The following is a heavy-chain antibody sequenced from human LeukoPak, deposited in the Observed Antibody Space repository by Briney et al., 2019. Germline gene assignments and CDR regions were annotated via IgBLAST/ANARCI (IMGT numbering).Heavy chain of an antibody. Sequence: ASVKVSCKASGYTFTSYDINWVRQATGQGLEWMGWMNPNSGNTGYAQKFQGRVTITRNTSISTAYMELSSLRSEDTAVYYCARAFYGSGSYFAYYYYMDVWGKGTTVTVSS. V-gene: IGHV1-8*03. J-gene: IGHJ6*03. D-gene: IGHD3-10*01. CDR2: MNPNSGNT. CDR3: ARAFYGSGSYFAYYYYMDV. CDR1: GYTFTSYD.